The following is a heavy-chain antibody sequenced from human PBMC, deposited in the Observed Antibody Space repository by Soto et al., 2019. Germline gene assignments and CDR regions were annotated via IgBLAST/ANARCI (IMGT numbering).Heavy chain of an antibody. D-gene: IGHD2-21*01. CDR3: ARDPYCGGDCYYFDH. J-gene: IGHJ4*02. CDR2: INPSGGGT. Sequence: QVQLVQSGAEVKKPGASVKVSCKASGYTFISYYIHWVRQAPGQGLELMGFINPSGGGTSYAQKFRGSVTLTWDASTSTVYMEVTSLRSEDTAMYYCARDPYCGGDCYYFDHWGQGTLVTVSS. V-gene: IGHV1-46*03. CDR1: GYTFISYY.